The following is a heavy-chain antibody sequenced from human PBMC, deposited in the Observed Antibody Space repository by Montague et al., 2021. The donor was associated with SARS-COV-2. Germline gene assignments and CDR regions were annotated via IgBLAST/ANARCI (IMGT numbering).Heavy chain of an antibody. CDR1: GDSVPSNSAA. V-gene: IGHV6-1*01. Sequence: CAISGDSVPSNSAAWNWIRQSPSRGLEWLGRTYYRSKWYNDYAVSVKSRITINPDTSKNQFSLQLNSVTPEDTAVYYCARGIWFGELLTGYYYYYGMDVWGQGTTVTVSS. D-gene: IGHD3-10*01. CDR3: ARGIWFGELLTGYYYYYGMDV. CDR2: TYYRSKWYN. J-gene: IGHJ6*02.